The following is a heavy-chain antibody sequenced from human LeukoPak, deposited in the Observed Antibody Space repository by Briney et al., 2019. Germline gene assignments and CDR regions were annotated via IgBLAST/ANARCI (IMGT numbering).Heavy chain of an antibody. D-gene: IGHD3-22*01. CDR1: GASINTYY. CDR2: IYYTGST. CDR3: ARASGGYYNNWFDP. J-gene: IGHJ5*02. V-gene: IGHV4-59*01. Sequence: SETLSLTCTVSGASINTYYWSWIRQPPGKGLEWMGYIYYTGSTNHNPSLKSRVTMSVDTSKNQFSLKLNSVTAADTAVYYCARASGGYYNNWFDPWGQGTLVTVSS.